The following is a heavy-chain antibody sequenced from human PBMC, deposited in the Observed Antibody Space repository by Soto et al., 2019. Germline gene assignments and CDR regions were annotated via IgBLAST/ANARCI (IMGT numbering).Heavy chain of an antibody. CDR1: GGSITSYY. Sequence: KPSETLSLTCTVSGGSITSYYWSWIRQPPGKGLEWIGYIYYSGCTDYNPSLESRVTIDTSKKQLSLRLNSVTAADTAVYYCAGGDRYNDYYGMDVWGQGTTVTVSS. CDR3: AGGDRYNDYYGMDV. V-gene: IGHV4-59*01. J-gene: IGHJ6*02. CDR2: IYYSGCT.